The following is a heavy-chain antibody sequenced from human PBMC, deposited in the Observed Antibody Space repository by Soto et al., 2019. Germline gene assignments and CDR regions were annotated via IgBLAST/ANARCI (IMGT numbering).Heavy chain of an antibody. Sequence: SVKVSCKASGGTFSSYAISWARQAPGQGLEWMGGIIPIFGTANYAQKFQGRVTITADESTSTAYMELSSLRSEDTAVYYCAREWELLGWFDPWGQGTLVTVSS. J-gene: IGHJ5*02. D-gene: IGHD1-26*01. CDR2: IIPIFGTA. CDR1: GGTFSSYA. V-gene: IGHV1-69*13. CDR3: AREWELLGWFDP.